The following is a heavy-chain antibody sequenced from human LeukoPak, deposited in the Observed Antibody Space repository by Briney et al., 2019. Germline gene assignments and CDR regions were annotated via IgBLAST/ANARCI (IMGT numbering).Heavy chain of an antibody. CDR1: GFIFSSYS. CDR2: ISSSSSTM. V-gene: IGHV3-48*01. J-gene: IGHJ4*02. CDR3: ARDGWFGELSPYYFDC. D-gene: IGHD3-10*01. Sequence: GGSLRLSCAASGFIFSSYSMNWVRRAPGKGLEWVSSISSSSSTMYYADSVKGRFTISRDNAKNSLYLQMNSLRAEDTAVYYCARDGWFGELSPYYFDCWGQGTLVTVSS.